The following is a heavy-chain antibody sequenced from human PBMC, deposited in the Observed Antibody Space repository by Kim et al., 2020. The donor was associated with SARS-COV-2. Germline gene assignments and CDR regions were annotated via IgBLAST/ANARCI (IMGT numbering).Heavy chain of an antibody. D-gene: IGHD7-27*01. J-gene: IGHJ2*01. V-gene: IGHV3-53*04. CDR1: GFTVSSNY. Sequence: GGSLRLSCAASGFTVSSNYMSWVRQAPGKGLEWVSVIYSGGSTYYADSVKGRFTISRHNSKNTLYLQMNNLRAEETAVYYCARAELGYWYFDLWGRGTLVTVSS. CDR2: IYSGGST. CDR3: ARAELGYWYFDL.